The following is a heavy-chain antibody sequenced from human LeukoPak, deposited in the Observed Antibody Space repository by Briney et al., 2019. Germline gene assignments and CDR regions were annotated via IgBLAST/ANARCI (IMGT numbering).Heavy chain of an antibody. V-gene: IGHV3-21*01. CDR2: ISSSSSYI. CDR3: ARDDSITMIGPDY. D-gene: IGHD3-22*01. Sequence: GGSLRLSCAASGFTFSSYSMNWVRQAPGKGLEWVSSISSSSSYIYYADSVKGRFTISRDNAKNSPYLQMNSLRAEDTAVYYCARDDSITMIGPDYWGQGTLVTVSS. CDR1: GFTFSSYS. J-gene: IGHJ4*02.